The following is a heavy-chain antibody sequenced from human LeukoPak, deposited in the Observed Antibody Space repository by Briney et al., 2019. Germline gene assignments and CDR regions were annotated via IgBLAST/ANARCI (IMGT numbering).Heavy chain of an antibody. CDR2: IYYSGST. CDR3: ARDSLAIVGATKDYYYYYMDV. D-gene: IGHD1-26*01. J-gene: IGHJ6*03. V-gene: IGHV4-59*02. CDR1: GGSVSSYY. Sequence: SETLSLTCTVSGGSVSSYYWSWIRQPPGKGLEWIGYIYYSGSTNYNPSLKSRVTISVDTSKNQFSLKLSSVTAADTAVYYCARDSLAIVGATKDYYYYYMDVWGKGTTVTVSS.